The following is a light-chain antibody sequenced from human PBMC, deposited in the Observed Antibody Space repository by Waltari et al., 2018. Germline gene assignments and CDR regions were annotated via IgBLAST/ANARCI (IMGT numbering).Light chain of an antibody. CDR2: HVN. Sequence: QSALPQPASVSGSPGQSITSSCTGASSDVGDYTFVSWYQHHPGKSPQLIISHVNSRPSGVSNRFSGSKSGNTASLTISELQAEDGADYYCSSYTTSNTLWVFGGGTKLTVL. CDR3: SSYTTSNTLWV. V-gene: IGLV2-14*03. J-gene: IGLJ3*02. CDR1: SSDVGDYTF.